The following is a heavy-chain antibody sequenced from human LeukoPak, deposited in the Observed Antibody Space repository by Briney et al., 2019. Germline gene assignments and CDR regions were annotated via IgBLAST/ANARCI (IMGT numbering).Heavy chain of an antibody. D-gene: IGHD3-22*01. CDR3: ASIFYSIDYIFDY. CDR2: FSVSDQTT. J-gene: IGHJ4*02. Sequence: GGSLRLSCAASGFTFSSYAMSWVRQAPGKGLEWVSGFSVSDQTTYYADSVKGRFTISRDNAKNSLYLQMNSLRAEDTAVYYCASIFYSIDYIFDYWGQGTLVTVSS. CDR1: GFTFSSYA. V-gene: IGHV3-23*01.